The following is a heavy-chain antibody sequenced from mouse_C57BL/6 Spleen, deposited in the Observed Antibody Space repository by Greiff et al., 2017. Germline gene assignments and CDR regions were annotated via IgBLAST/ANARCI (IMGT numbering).Heavy chain of an antibody. CDR1: GYSFTDYN. V-gene: IGHV1-39*01. CDR3: TRGGYDYALAMDY. J-gene: IGHJ4*01. CDR2: INPNYGTT. Sequence: LQESGPELVKPGASVKLSCKASGYSFTDYNMNWVKQSNGKSLEWIGVINPNYGTTSYNQKFKGKATLTVYQSSSTAYLQLNSLTSEDSAIYYCTRGGYDYALAMDYWGQGTSVTVSS. D-gene: IGHD2-4*01.